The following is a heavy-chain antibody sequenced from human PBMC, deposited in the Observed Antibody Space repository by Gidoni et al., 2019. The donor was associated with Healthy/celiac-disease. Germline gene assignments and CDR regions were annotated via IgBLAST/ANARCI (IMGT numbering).Heavy chain of an antibody. CDR2: IYYSGST. D-gene: IGHD3-16*02. J-gene: IGHJ2*01. Sequence: QVQLQESGPGLVKPSQTLSLTCTVSGGSISSGGYYWSWIRQHPGKGLEWIGYIYYSGSTYYNPSLKSRVTTSVDTSKNQFSLKLSSVTAADTAVYYCARDPGVDTGYTGYFDLWGRGTLVTVSS. CDR1: GGSISSGGYY. V-gene: IGHV4-31*03. CDR3: ARDPGVDTGYTGYFDL.